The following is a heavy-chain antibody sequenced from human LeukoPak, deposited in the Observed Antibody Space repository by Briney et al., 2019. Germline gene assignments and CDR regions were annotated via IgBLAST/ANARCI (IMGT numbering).Heavy chain of an antibody. Sequence: SETLSLTCTVSGGSISSSSYYWGWIRQPPGKGLEWIGSIYYSGSTNYNPSLKSRVTISVDTSKNQFSLKLSSVTAADTAVYYCARSYYDILTGYFRYYYYGMDVWGQGTTVTVSS. CDR2: IYYSGST. CDR3: ARSYYDILTGYFRYYYYGMDV. CDR1: GGSISSSSYY. D-gene: IGHD3-9*01. V-gene: IGHV4-39*07. J-gene: IGHJ6*02.